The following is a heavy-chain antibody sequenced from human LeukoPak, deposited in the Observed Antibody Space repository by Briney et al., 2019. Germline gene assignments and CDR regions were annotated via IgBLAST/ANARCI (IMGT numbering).Heavy chain of an antibody. Sequence: GASVTVSCKASGYPFTSYAMYWVRQAPGQRLEWMGWINADNGVTRYSQKPQGRVTMTGDTSASTTYMELSSLRSEDTAVYYCASDAFDIWGQGTMVTVSS. V-gene: IGHV1-3*01. CDR1: GYPFTSYA. CDR3: ASDAFDI. J-gene: IGHJ3*02. CDR2: INADNGVT.